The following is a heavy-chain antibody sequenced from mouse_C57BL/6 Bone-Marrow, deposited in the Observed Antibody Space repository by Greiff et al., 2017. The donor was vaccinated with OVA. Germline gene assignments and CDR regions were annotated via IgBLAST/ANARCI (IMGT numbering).Heavy chain of an antibody. J-gene: IGHJ2*01. V-gene: IGHV5-12*01. D-gene: IGHD1-1*01. CDR2: ISNGGGST. CDR3: ARQTYYGSSYYFDY. Sequence: DVQLQESGGGLVQPGGSLKLSCAASGFTFSDYYMYWVRQTPEKRLEWVAYISNGGGSTYYPDNAKNTLYLQMSRLKSEDTAMYYCARQTYYGSSYYFDYWGQGTTLTVSS. CDR1: GFTFSDYY.